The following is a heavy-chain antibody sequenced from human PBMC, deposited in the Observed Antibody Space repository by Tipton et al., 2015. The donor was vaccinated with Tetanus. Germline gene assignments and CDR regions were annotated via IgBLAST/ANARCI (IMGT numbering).Heavy chain of an antibody. CDR3: ARQPPPYYYGSGSYLDY. D-gene: IGHD3-10*01. CDR2: VYFRGTT. Sequence: TLSLTCSVSGAAIRSTSYSWGWIRQSPEKGLEWIGSVYFRGTTYYNPSLVSRVTISVDTSKNQFSLRLSSVTAADTAVYFCARQPPPYYYGSGSYLDYWGQGTLVTVSS. CDR1: GAAIRSTSYS. J-gene: IGHJ4*02. V-gene: IGHV4-39*01.